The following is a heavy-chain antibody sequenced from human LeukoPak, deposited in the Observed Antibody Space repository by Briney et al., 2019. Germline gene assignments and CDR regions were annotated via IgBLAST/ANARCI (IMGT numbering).Heavy chain of an antibody. V-gene: IGHV4-30-4*07. J-gene: IGHJ4*02. CDR3: ASHSGGYAY. CDR1: GGSISSGGYS. D-gene: IGHD5-12*01. Sequence: SETLSLTCAVSGGSISSGGYSWSWIRQSPGKGLEWIGYIYFSDSAYYNPSLKSRVTISVDTSKNQFSLKLSSVTAADTAVYYCASHSGGYAYWGQGTLVTVSS. CDR2: IYFSDSA.